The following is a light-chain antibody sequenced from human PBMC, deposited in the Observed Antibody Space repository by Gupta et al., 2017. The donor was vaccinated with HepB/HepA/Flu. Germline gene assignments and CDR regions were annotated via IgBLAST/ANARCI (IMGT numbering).Light chain of an antibody. J-gene: IGKJ4*01. CDR3: HQRSNWPLT. CDR1: QSVSSY. Sequence: EIVLTQSPATLSLPPGERATLSCRASQSVSSYLVWYQQKPGQAPRVLIYDASNRATGIPARFSGSGSGTDFTLTISSLEPEDFAVYYCHQRSNWPLTFGGGTKVEI. CDR2: DAS. V-gene: IGKV3-11*01.